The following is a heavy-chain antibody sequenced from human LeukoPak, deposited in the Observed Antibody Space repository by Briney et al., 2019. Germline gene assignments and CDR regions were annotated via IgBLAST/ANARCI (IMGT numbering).Heavy chain of an antibody. D-gene: IGHD3-22*01. CDR3: ARVAYYSDRSAFAFFDY. J-gene: IGHJ4*02. CDR2: IYHSGST. CDR1: GGSISSSNW. Sequence: SGTLSLTCAVSGGSISSSNWWSWVRQPPGKGLEWIGEIYHSGSTNYNPSLKSRVTISVDKSKNQFSLKLSSVTAADTAVYYCARVAYYSDRSAFAFFDYWGRGTLVTVSS. V-gene: IGHV4-4*02.